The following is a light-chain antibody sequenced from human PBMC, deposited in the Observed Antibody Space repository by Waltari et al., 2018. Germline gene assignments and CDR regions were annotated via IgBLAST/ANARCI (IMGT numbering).Light chain of an antibody. Sequence: QSVFTKPPSVSPAPGQMVATSCSIAASNVGHTFVSWYQQLPGTAPKLLIYDDSRRPSGIPDRFSGSKSGTSATLAITGLQTGDEADYYCGAWDSSLTAGVFGEGTKLTVL. J-gene: IGLJ3*02. V-gene: IGLV1-51*01. CDR2: DDS. CDR3: GAWDSSLTAGV. CDR1: ASNVGHTF.